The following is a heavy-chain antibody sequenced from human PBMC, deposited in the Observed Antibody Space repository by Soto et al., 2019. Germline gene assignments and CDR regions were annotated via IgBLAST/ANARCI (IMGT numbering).Heavy chain of an antibody. CDR3: ARGQIQSDFDY. Sequence: GASVKVSCKASGYAFTSYGLNWVRQAPGQGLEWMGWITAYNDNTNYAQKVQGRAILTIDTSTTTGYMELRSLRSDDTAVYYCARGQIQSDFDYWGQGTLVTVSS. CDR2: ITAYNDNT. V-gene: IGHV1-18*04. J-gene: IGHJ4*02. CDR1: GYAFTSYG. D-gene: IGHD3-3*01.